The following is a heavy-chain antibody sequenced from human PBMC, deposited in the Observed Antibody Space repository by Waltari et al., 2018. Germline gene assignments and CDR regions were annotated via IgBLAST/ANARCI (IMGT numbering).Heavy chain of an antibody. V-gene: IGHV1-3*01. CDR1: GYTFTSYA. CDR2: INAGNGNT. Sequence: QVQLVQSGAEVKKPGASVKVSCKASGYTFTSYAMHWVRKAPGQRLEWMGWINAGNGNTKYSQKFQGRVTITSDTSASTAYMELSSLRSEDTAVYYCARVDYCSSTSCLYYFDYWGQGTLVTVSS. J-gene: IGHJ4*02. CDR3: ARVDYCSSTSCLYYFDY. D-gene: IGHD2-2*01.